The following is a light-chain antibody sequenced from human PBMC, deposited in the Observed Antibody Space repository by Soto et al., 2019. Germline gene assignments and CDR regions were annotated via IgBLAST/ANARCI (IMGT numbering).Light chain of an antibody. CDR1: SGDVGGYNL. Sequence: QSALTQPASVSGSPGQSITIPCTGTSGDVGGYNLVSWYQQHPGKAPKLMIYEVTERPSGVSNRFSGSKPGNTASLTISGLQPDDEADYYCCSYAGNSEVFGTGTKVTVL. CDR2: EVT. J-gene: IGLJ1*01. CDR3: CSYAGNSEV. V-gene: IGLV2-23*02.